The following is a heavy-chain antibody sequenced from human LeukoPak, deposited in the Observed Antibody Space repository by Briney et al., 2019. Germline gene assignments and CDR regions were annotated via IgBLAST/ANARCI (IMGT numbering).Heavy chain of an antibody. Sequence: GGSLRLSCAASGFTFSSYGMHWVRQAPGKGLEWVAVIWYDGSNKYYADSVKGRFTISRDNAKKSLYLEINSLRADDTAVYYCARDPESSSFDLWGRGALVTVSS. D-gene: IGHD6-13*01. CDR3: ARDPESSSFDL. V-gene: IGHV3-33*01. CDR2: IWYDGSNK. J-gene: IGHJ4*02. CDR1: GFTFSSYG.